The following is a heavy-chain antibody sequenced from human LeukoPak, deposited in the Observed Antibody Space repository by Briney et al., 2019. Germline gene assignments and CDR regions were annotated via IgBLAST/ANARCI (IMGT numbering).Heavy chain of an antibody. J-gene: IGHJ3*02. CDR1: GFTVSSNY. CDR3: ARVTLVGALDI. V-gene: IGHV3-66*01. D-gene: IGHD1-26*01. Sequence: SGGSLRLSCAASGFTVSSNYMSWVRQAPGKGLEWVSVIYSGGSTYYAGSVKGRFTISRDNSKNTLYPQMNSLRAEDTAVYYCARVTLVGALDIWGQGTMVTVSS. CDR2: IYSGGST.